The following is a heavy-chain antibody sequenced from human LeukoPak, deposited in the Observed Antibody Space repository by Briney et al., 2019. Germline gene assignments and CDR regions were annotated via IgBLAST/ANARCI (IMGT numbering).Heavy chain of an antibody. D-gene: IGHD6-19*01. J-gene: IGHJ4*02. CDR3: AKDLYSSGWYDGDY. CDR2: IKQDGSEK. CDR1: GFTFSSYW. V-gene: IGHV3-7*01. Sequence: GGSLRLSCAASGFTFSSYWMSWVRQAPGKGLEWVANIKQDGSEKYYVDSVKGRFTISRDNAKNSLYLQMNSLRAEDTAVYYCAKDLYSSGWYDGDYWGQGTLVTVSS.